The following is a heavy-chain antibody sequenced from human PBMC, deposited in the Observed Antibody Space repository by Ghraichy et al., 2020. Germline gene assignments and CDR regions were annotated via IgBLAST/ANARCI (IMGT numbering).Heavy chain of an antibody. J-gene: IGHJ4*02. CDR2: INHSGST. CDR1: GGSFSGYY. CDR3: ARDGLYCSSTSCYTMGRYYFDY. V-gene: IGHV4-34*01. D-gene: IGHD2-2*02. Sequence: SETLSLTCAVYGGSFSGYYWSWIRQPPGKGLEWIGEINHSGSTNYNPSLKSRVTISVDTSKNQFSLKLSSVTAADTAVYYCARDGLYCSSTSCYTMGRYYFDYWGQGTLVTVSS.